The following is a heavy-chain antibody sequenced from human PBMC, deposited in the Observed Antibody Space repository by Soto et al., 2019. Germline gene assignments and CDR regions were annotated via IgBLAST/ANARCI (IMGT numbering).Heavy chain of an antibody. J-gene: IGHJ4*02. Sequence: TETLSLTCAVHGGSCSNNYRSWIRQPPGKGLEWIGEINYSGRTNYNPSLKSRVTISVDTSKNQFSLKLSSMTAADTAVYYCARTGHLFDYWGQGISVTVSS. CDR1: GGSCSNNY. CDR3: ARTGHLFDY. CDR2: INYSGRT. V-gene: IGHV4-34*01.